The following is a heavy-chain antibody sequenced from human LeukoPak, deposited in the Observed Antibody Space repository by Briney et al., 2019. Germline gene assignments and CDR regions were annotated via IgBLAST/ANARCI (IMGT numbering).Heavy chain of an antibody. CDR3: ARGEDIVVVPAALAFDI. V-gene: IGHV3-48*01. CDR1: GFTFSSYS. J-gene: IGHJ3*02. Sequence: PGGSLRLSCAASGFTFSSYSTNWVRQAPGKGLEWVSYVSSSSTIYYADSVKGRFTISRDNAKNSLYLQMNSLRAEDTAVYYCARGEDIVVVPAALAFDIWGQGTMVTVSS. CDR2: VSSSSTI. D-gene: IGHD2-2*01.